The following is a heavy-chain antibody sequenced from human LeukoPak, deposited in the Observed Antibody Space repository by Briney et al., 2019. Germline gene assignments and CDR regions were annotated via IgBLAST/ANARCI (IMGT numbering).Heavy chain of an antibody. CDR1: GFTFSSYS. D-gene: IGHD3-22*01. Sequence: GGSLRLSCAASGFTFSSYSMNWVRQAPGKGLEWVSSISSSSSYIYYADSVKGRFTISRDNSKNTLYLQMNSLRAEDTAVYYCAKGTVDGGQYYYDTSGGQGTLVTVST. V-gene: IGHV3-21*04. CDR2: ISSSSSYI. CDR3: AKGTVDGGQYYYDTS. J-gene: IGHJ4*02.